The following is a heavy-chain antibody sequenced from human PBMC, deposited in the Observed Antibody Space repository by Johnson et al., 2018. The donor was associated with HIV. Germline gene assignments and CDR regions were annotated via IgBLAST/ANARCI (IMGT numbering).Heavy chain of an antibody. Sequence: VQLVESGGVVVQPGGSLRLSCAASGFTFDDYAMHWVRQAPGKGLEWVSLISWDGGSTYYADSVKGRFTISRDNSKNSLYLQMNSLRAEDTALYYCAKGRSGTTASIDAFDIWGQGTMVTVSS. J-gene: IGHJ3*02. CDR1: GFTFDDYA. V-gene: IGHV3-43D*03. D-gene: IGHD1-7*01. CDR3: AKGRSGTTASIDAFDI. CDR2: ISWDGGST.